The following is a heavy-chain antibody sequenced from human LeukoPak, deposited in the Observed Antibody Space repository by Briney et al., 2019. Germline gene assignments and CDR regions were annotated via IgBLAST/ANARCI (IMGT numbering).Heavy chain of an antibody. Sequence: GASVKVSCKASGGTFSSYAISWVRQAPGQGLEWMGGIIPIFGTANYAQKFQGRVTITADKSTSTAYMELSSLRSEDTAVYYCARDGGYDYSNNWFDPWGQGTLVTVSS. V-gene: IGHV1-69*06. CDR1: GGTFSSYA. CDR2: IIPIFGTA. J-gene: IGHJ5*02. D-gene: IGHD4-11*01. CDR3: ARDGGYDYSNNWFDP.